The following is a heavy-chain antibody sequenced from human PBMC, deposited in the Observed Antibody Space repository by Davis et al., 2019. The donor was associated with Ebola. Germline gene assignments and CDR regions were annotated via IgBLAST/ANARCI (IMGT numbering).Heavy chain of an antibody. CDR2: IYYSGST. J-gene: IGHJ4*02. Sequence: SETLSLTCAVYGGSFSGYYWSRIRQPPGKGLEWIGSIYYSGSTYYNPSLKSRVTISVDTSKNQFSLKLSSVTAADTAVYYCARDSGWYSYYFDYWGQGTLVTVSS. V-gene: IGHV4-34*01. CDR3: ARDSGWYSYYFDY. CDR1: GGSFSGYY. D-gene: IGHD6-19*01.